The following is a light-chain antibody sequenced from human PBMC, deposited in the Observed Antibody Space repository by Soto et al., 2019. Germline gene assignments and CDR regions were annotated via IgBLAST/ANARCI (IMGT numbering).Light chain of an antibody. CDR2: EAS. CDR3: SSYAGSNIVV. V-gene: IGLV2-8*01. Sequence: QSALTQPPSASGSPGQSVTISCTGTSSDVGGYNFVSWYQQHPGKAPKPMIYEASERPSGAPDRFSGSKSGNTASLTVSGLQAEDEADYYCSSYAGSNIVVFGGGTKLTVL. CDR1: SSDVGGYNF. J-gene: IGLJ2*01.